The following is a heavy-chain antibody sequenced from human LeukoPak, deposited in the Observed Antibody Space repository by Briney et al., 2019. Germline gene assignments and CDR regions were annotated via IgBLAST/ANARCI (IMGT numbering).Heavy chain of an antibody. CDR2: INHSEST. V-gene: IGHV4-34*01. CDR3: ARQVAGHVVYYYYYMDV. CDR1: GGSFSGYY. D-gene: IGHD2-15*01. Sequence: PSETLSLTCAVYGGSFSGYYWSWIRQPPGKGLEWIGEINHSESTNYNPSLKSRVTISVDTSKNQFSLKLSSVTAADTAVYYCARQVAGHVVYYYYYMDVWGKGTTVTVSS. J-gene: IGHJ6*03.